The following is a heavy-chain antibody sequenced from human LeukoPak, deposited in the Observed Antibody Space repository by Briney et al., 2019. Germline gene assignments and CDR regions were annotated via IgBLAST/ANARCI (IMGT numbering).Heavy chain of an antibody. J-gene: IGHJ5*02. CDR2: INPNSGVT. CDR3: ARGRGYSYSWFDP. D-gene: IGHD5-18*01. V-gene: IGHV1-2*02. CDR1: EYTFVGHY. Sequence: GAPVKVSCKASEYTFVGHYMHWVRQAPGQGLEWMGWINPNSGVTTYAQKFQGRVTMTRDTSISTAYMELSRLSSDDTAVYYCARGRGYSYSWFDPWGQGTLVTVSS.